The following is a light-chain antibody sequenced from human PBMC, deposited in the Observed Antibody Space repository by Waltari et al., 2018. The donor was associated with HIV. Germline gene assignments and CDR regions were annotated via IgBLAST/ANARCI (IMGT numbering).Light chain of an antibody. CDR1: QSINNN. Sequence: EILITQSPATLSVSPGERATLSCRASQSINNNLAWYQQKPGQAPRLLIYGASTGATGIPARFSGSGSGTEFTLTISSLQSEDFAVYYCQQYNNWPGITFGPGTKVDIK. V-gene: IGKV3-15*01. CDR2: GAS. J-gene: IGKJ3*01. CDR3: QQYNNWPGIT.